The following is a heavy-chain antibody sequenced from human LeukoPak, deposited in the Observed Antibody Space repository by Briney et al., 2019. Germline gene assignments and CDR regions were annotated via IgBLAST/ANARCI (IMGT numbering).Heavy chain of an antibody. V-gene: IGHV1-18*01. D-gene: IGHD5-12*01. J-gene: IGHJ4*02. CDR1: GYTFPTYG. CDR2: ISAYNGNT. CDR3: ARIHPKGYGDGSDY. Sequence: ASVTVSSRASGYTFPTYGISWVRQAPGQGLEWMGWISAYNGNTNYAQKLQGRVTMTTDTSTSTAYMELRSLRSDDTAVYYCARIHPKGYGDGSDYWGQGTLVTVSS.